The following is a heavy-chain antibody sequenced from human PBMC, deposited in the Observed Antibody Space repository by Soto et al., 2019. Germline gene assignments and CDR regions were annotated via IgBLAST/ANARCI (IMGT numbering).Heavy chain of an antibody. J-gene: IGHJ4*02. V-gene: IGHV1-69*01. D-gene: IGHD1-1*01. Sequence: QVQLVQSGAEVKRPGASVKVSCKASGATFSGSAFSWVRQAPGQGLEWMGGITPTLGTTNYAQHLQGRVTITADESTATSFMELTSLTSADTAVYYCERGFTTVATIEGFDYWGQGTRVTVSS. CDR1: GATFSGSA. CDR3: ERGFTTVATIEGFDY. CDR2: ITPTLGTT.